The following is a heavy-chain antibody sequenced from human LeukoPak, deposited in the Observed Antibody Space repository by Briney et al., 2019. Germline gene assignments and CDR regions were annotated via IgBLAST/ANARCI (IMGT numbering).Heavy chain of an antibody. CDR1: GYTFTGCY. Sequence: GASVKVSCKASGYTFTGCYIHWVRQAPGQGLEWMGWINPNSGGTNYAQKFQGRVTMTRDTSIRTAYMELSRLRSDDTAMYYCARYYIEGRCFDYRGQGTLVTVSS. CDR2: INPNSGGT. CDR3: ARYYIEGRCFDY. J-gene: IGHJ4*02. D-gene: IGHD3-10*01. V-gene: IGHV1-2*02.